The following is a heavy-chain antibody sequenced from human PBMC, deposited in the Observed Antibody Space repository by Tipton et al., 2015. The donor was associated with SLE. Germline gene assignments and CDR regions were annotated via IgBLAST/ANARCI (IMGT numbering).Heavy chain of an antibody. J-gene: IGHJ6*03. CDR3: ATSHGGYMDV. V-gene: IGHV1-24*01. Sequence: QVQLVQSGPEVKKPGASVKVSCKVSGSTLIELSMRWVRQSPGKGLEWMGGFDPEDGETIYAQKFQGRVTMTEDPSTDTAYMELSSLRSEDTAAYYCATSHGGYMDVWGGGTTVTVSS. D-gene: IGHD3-16*01. CDR1: GSTLIELS. CDR2: FDPEDGET.